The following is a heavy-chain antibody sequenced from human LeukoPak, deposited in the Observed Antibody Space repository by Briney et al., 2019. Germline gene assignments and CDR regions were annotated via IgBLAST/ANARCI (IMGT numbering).Heavy chain of an antibody. V-gene: IGHV3-48*01. D-gene: IGHD2-2*01. Sequence: GGSLRLSCAASGFTFSSYSMNWVRQAPGKGLEWVSYISSSSSTIYYADSVKGRFTISRDNAKNSLYLQMNSLRAEDTAVYYCARGVPLDIVVVPAAALDYWGQGTLVTVSS. CDR2: ISSSSSTI. J-gene: IGHJ4*02. CDR1: GFTFSSYS. CDR3: ARGVPLDIVVVPAAALDY.